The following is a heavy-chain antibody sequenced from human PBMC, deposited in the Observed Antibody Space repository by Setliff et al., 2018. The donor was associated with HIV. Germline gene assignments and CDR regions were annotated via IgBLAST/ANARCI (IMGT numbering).Heavy chain of an antibody. CDR2: INQDGSEE. J-gene: IGHJ3*02. D-gene: IGHD2-21*02. V-gene: IGHV3-7*01. CDR3: ARSNCGGDCDAFGI. Sequence: SGGSLRLSCAASGFTFSSYWMSWVRQAPGKGLEWVANINQDGSEENYVDSVKGRFTISRDNAKNSLYLQMNSLRAEDTAVYYCARSNCGGDCDAFGIWGQGTMVTVSS. CDR1: GFTFSSYW.